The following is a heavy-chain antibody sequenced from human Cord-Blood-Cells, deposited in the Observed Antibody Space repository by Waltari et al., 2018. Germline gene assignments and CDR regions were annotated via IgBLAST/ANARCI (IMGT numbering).Heavy chain of an antibody. Sequence: QVQLVQSGAEVKKPGASVKVSCKASGYTFTGYYMPWVRQAPGQGLGWMGWINPNSGGTNYAQKFQGWVTMTRDTSISTAYMELSRLRSDDTAVYYCVRIAARPEGDAFDIWGQGTMVTVSS. V-gene: IGHV1-2*04. CDR3: VRIAARPEGDAFDI. J-gene: IGHJ3*02. CDR2: INPNSGGT. D-gene: IGHD6-6*01. CDR1: GYTFTGYY.